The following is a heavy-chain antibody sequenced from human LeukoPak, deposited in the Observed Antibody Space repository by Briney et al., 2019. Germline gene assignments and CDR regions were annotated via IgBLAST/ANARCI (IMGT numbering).Heavy chain of an antibody. D-gene: IGHD3-16*01. CDR2: MYYSGNT. Sequence: PSETLSLTCTVSGVSITTYYWSWIRQPPGKGLEWVGYMYYSGNTKYNPSLKSRVTISVDTSKNQFSLRLTSVPTADTAVYYCSGAYTSWGFDSWGQGTLVTVSS. CDR3: SGAYTSWGFDS. J-gene: IGHJ4*02. CDR1: GVSITTYY. V-gene: IGHV4-59*01.